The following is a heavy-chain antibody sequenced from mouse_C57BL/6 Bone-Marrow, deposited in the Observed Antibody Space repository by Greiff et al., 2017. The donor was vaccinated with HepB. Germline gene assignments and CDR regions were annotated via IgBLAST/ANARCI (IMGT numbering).Heavy chain of an antibody. CDR3: TTPTVVATKYFDY. J-gene: IGHJ2*01. V-gene: IGHV14-4*01. CDR1: GFNIKDDY. CDR2: IDPENGDT. Sequence: VQLQQSGAELVRPGASVKLSCTASGFNIKDDYMHWVKQRPEQGLEWIGWIDPENGDTEYASKFQGKAAITADTSSNTAYLQLSGLTSEDTAVYYCTTPTVVATKYFDYWGQGTTLTVSS. D-gene: IGHD1-1*01.